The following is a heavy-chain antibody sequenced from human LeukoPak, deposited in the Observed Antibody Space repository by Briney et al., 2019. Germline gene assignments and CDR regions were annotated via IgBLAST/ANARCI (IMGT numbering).Heavy chain of an antibody. Sequence: GSSVKVSCKASGVTFTSSAMQWVRQARGQRLEWIGWIVVGSGNTNYAQKFQERVTITRDMSTSTAYMELSSLRSEDTAVYYCAARSYYGSGIVDQDYSYGMDVWGPGTTVTVSS. CDR3: AARSYYGSGIVDQDYSYGMDV. CDR1: GVTFTSSA. J-gene: IGHJ6*02. V-gene: IGHV1-58*02. CDR2: IVVGSGNT. D-gene: IGHD3-10*01.